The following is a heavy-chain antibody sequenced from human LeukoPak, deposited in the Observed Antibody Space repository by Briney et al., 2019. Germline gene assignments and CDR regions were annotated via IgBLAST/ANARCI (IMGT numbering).Heavy chain of an antibody. CDR1: ELTFSSYA. Sequence: GGSLNLPGAALELTFSSYALSWVRRPQGRGLDWASAFIGSGGSTYYADSVKGRFTISRDNSKNTLYLQMNSLRAEDTAVYYCAKLGGYCSSTSCLRLHFDYWGQGTLVTVSS. V-gene: IGHV3-23*01. CDR2: FIGSGGST. J-gene: IGHJ4*02. CDR3: AKLGGYCSSTSCLRLHFDY. D-gene: IGHD2-2*01.